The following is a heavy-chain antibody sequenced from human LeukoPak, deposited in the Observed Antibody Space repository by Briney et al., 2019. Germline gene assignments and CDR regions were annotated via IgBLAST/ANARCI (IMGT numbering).Heavy chain of an antibody. V-gene: IGHV4-31*03. D-gene: IGHD5-18*01. J-gene: IGHJ3*02. CDR1: GGSIKGGGFF. CDR3: ARDHGRSYNYGSDALDI. Sequence: PSETLSLTCSVSGGSIKGGGFFWNWVRQPPGKGLEWIGHIYYSGSTSYNPSVKSRVTISVDTSKNQFSLKLTSVTAADTAMYYCARDHGRSYNYGSDALDIWGQGTLVIVSA. CDR2: IYYSGST.